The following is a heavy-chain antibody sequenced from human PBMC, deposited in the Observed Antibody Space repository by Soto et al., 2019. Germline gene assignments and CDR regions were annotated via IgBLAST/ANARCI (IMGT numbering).Heavy chain of an antibody. Sequence: SETLSLTCTVSGGSVSSGSYYWSWIRQPPGKGLEWIGYIYYSGSTNYNPSLKSRVTISVDTSKNQFSLKLSSVTAADTAVYYCARGSGYSSSWYLVAGDYYMDVWGKGTTVTVSS. J-gene: IGHJ6*03. D-gene: IGHD6-13*01. CDR1: GGSVSSGSYY. CDR3: ARGSGYSSSWYLVAGDYYMDV. V-gene: IGHV4-61*01. CDR2: IYYSGST.